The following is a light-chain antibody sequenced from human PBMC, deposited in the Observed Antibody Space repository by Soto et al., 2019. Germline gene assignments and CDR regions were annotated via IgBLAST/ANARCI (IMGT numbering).Light chain of an antibody. CDR1: SSNIGAGYD. CDR2: GNI. Sequence: QSVLTQPPSVSGAPGQRVALSCAGTSSNIGAGYDVHWYQHLPGTAPKLFIFGNINRPAGVPDRFSGSKSGTSASLAISGLQAADEGYYYCQTYDTGVSGSIFGGGTKLTVL. V-gene: IGLV1-40*01. J-gene: IGLJ2*01. CDR3: QTYDTGVSGSI.